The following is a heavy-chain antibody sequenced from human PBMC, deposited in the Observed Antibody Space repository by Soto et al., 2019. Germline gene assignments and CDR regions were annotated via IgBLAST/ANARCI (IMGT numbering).Heavy chain of an antibody. Sequence: SETLSLTCTVSGGSISSGDYYWSWIRQPPGKGLEWIGYIYYSGSTYYNPSLKSRVTISVDTSKNQFSLKLSSVTAADTAVYYCASYMVRGVIFNWLDSGGQGTLVTVSS. CDR2: IYYSGST. J-gene: IGHJ5*01. CDR1: GGSISSGDYY. V-gene: IGHV4-30-4*01. D-gene: IGHD3-10*01. CDR3: ASYMVRGVIFNWLDS.